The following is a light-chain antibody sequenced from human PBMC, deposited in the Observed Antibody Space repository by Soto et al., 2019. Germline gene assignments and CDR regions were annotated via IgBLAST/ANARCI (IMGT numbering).Light chain of an antibody. CDR2: AAS. V-gene: IGKV3-20*01. CDR1: QSLNNNF. CDR3: QQYGSSPRT. J-gene: IGKJ1*01. Sequence: EIVLTQSPGTLSLSPGERATLSCRASQSLNNNFLGWHQQKPGQAPRLLIYAASSRATGIPDRFSGSGSGTDVTLTIARLEPEDFAVYYCQQYGSSPRTFGQGTKVEIK.